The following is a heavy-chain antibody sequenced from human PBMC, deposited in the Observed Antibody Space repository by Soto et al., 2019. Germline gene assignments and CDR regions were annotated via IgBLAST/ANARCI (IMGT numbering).Heavy chain of an antibody. Sequence: PSETLSLTCTVSGGSISSSRYYWSWIRQPPGKGLEWIGYIYHSGGTNYNPSLKSRVTISEDTSKNQFSLTLSSVTAADTAVYYCARYRSFHGDQGYWGQGTLVTVSS. J-gene: IGHJ4*02. CDR1: GGSISSSRYY. CDR2: IYHSGGT. CDR3: ARYRSFHGDQGY. D-gene: IGHD4-17*01. V-gene: IGHV4-61*01.